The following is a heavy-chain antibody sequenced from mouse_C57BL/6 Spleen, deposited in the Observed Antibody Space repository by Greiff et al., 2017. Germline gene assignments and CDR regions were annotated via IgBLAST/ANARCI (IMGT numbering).Heavy chain of an antibody. CDR3: AMWYYGSSPLYAMGY. Sequence: VQLQQPGAELVRPGSSVKLSCKASGYTFTSYWMHWVKQRPIQGLEWIGNIDPSDSETHYNQKFKDKATLTVDKSSSTAYMQLSSLTSEYSAVYYCAMWYYGSSPLYAMGYWGQGTSVTVSS. D-gene: IGHD1-1*01. V-gene: IGHV1-52*01. CDR1: GYTFTSYW. CDR2: IDPSDSET. J-gene: IGHJ4*01.